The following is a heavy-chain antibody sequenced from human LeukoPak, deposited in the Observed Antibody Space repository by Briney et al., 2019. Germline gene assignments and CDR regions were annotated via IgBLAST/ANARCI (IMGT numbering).Heavy chain of an antibody. Sequence: SETLSLTCAVYGGSISSYYWSWIRQPPGKGLEWIGYIYHSGSTNYNPSLKSRVTISVDTSKNQFSLKLSSVTAADTAVYYCARDWYYDDYYGMDVWGQGTTVTVSS. CDR1: GGSISSYY. CDR3: ARDWYYDDYYGMDV. D-gene: IGHD3-16*01. V-gene: IGHV4-59*01. J-gene: IGHJ6*02. CDR2: IYHSGST.